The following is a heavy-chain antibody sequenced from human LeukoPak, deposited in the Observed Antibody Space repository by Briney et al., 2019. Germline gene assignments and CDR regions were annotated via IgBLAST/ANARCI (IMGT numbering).Heavy chain of an antibody. CDR2: IRYDGSNK. Sequence: PGGSLRLSCAASGFTFSSYGMHWVRQAPGKGLEWVAFIRYDGSNKYYADSVKGRFTISRDNSKNTLYLQMNSLRAEDTAVYYCAKDGAYYYGSGTGGDCWGQGTLVTVSS. J-gene: IGHJ4*02. V-gene: IGHV3-30*02. CDR1: GFTFSSYG. CDR3: AKDGAYYYGSGTGGDC. D-gene: IGHD3-10*01.